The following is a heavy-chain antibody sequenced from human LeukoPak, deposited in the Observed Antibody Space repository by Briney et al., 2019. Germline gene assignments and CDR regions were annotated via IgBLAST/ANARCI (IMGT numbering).Heavy chain of an antibody. J-gene: IGHJ4*02. CDR2: ISSSSSYI. D-gene: IGHD1-1*01. CDR3: ARVISTGWQDDY. V-gene: IGHV3-21*01. CDR1: GFTFSSYT. Sequence: GGSLRLSCAASGFTFSSYTMNWVRQAPGKGLEWVSSISSSSSYIYYADSVKGRFTISRDNAKNSLYLQMNSLRVDDTAVYYCARVISTGWQDDYWGQGTLVTVSS.